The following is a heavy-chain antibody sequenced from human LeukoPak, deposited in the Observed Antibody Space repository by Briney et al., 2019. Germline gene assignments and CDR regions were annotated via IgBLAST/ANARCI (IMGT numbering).Heavy chain of an antibody. CDR1: GDSISRYY. J-gene: IGHJ6*03. CDR3: AWSRGAWSGHYYYYYMDV. D-gene: IGHD3-3*01. Sequence: SETLSLTCTVSGDSISRYYWSWIRQPAGKGLEWIGRIYNGGIITYNPSLKSRVTMSIDTSNNQFSLRLRFVTAADTAVYYCAWSRGAWSGHYYYYYMDVWGKGTTVTVSS. V-gene: IGHV4-4*07. CDR2: IYNGGII.